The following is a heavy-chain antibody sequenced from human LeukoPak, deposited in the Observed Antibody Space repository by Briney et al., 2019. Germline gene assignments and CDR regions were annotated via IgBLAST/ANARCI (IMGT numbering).Heavy chain of an antibody. V-gene: IGHV1-46*01. Sequence: GASVKVSCKASGYTFTTYYIHWVRQAPGQGLEWMGMINPRDGATTSAQRFQGRVTTTRDMHPTTVSMDLRSQRFEDTAGYFWARAERGELSGNWGVLFASYYTYYYMDVWGGGTTVTVSS. CDR3: ARAERGELSGNWGVLFASYYTYYYMDV. CDR2: INPRDGAT. J-gene: IGHJ6*03. CDR1: GYTFTTYY. D-gene: IGHD7-27*01.